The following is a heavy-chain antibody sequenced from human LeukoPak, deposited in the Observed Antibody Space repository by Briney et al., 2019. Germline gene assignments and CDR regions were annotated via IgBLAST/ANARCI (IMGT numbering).Heavy chain of an antibody. CDR1: GGSISSGDYY. D-gene: IGHD2-2*01. J-gene: IGHJ4*02. Sequence: PSQTPSLTCTVSGGSISSGDYYWSWIRQPPGKGLEWIGYIYYSGSTYYNPSLKSRVTISVDTSKNQFSLKLSSVTAADTAVYYCARGGGIVVVPAAYDYWGQRTLVTVSS. CDR3: ARGGGIVVVPAAYDY. CDR2: IYYSGST. V-gene: IGHV4-30-4*08.